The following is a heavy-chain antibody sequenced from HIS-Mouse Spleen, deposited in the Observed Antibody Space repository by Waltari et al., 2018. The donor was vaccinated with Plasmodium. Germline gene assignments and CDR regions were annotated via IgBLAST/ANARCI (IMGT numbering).Heavy chain of an antibody. J-gene: IGHJ4*02. CDR2: ISYDGSNK. Sequence: VQPGRSLRLSCAASGFTFSSYGMHWVRQAPGKGREWVAVISYDGSNKYYADSVKGRFIISRDNSKNTLYLQMNSLRAEDTAVYYCAKDAYYDSSGYYYSAFDYWGQGTLVTVSS. D-gene: IGHD3-22*01. V-gene: IGHV3-30*18. CDR3: AKDAYYDSSGYYYSAFDY. CDR1: GFTFSSYG.